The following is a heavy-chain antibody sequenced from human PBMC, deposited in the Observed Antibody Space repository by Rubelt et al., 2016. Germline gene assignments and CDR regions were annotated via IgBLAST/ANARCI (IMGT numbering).Heavy chain of an antibody. CDR2: INQDGSEK. CDR1: GFTFTTYW. V-gene: IGHV3-7*03. Sequence: GSLRLSCAASGFTFTTYWMSWVRQAPGKGLEWVANINQDGSEKYYVDSVRGRFTISRDNAKNSLYLQMNSLRGEDTAVYYCARALPQWEIYSWGQGTLVTVFS. D-gene: IGHD1-26*01. J-gene: IGHJ4*02. CDR3: ARALPQWEIYS.